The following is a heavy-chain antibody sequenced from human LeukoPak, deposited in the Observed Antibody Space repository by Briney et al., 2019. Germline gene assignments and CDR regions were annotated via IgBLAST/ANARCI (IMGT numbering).Heavy chain of an antibody. Sequence: GGTLRLSCAASGFTFRRYGMTWVRQAPGKGLQSVSSISSSSSYIYYADSVKGRFTISRDNSKNSLYLQMNSLRAEDTAVYYCARDLDFYGDYFDPWGQGTLVTVSS. D-gene: IGHD4-17*01. CDR3: ARDLDFYGDYFDP. V-gene: IGHV3-21*01. CDR1: GFTFRRYG. CDR2: ISSSSSYI. J-gene: IGHJ5*02.